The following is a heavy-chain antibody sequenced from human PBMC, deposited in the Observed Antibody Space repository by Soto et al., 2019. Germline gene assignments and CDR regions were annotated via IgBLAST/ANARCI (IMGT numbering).Heavy chain of an antibody. CDR1: GFTFSSYG. V-gene: IGHV3-33*06. Sequence: GGSLRLSCAASGFTFSSYGMHWVRQAPGKGLEWAAAICGDGGNKYYADSVKGRFTISRDNSKNTLYLQMNGLRAEDTAVYYCVKDIDFWSGFPPYGMDVWGQGTTVTVSS. CDR3: VKDIDFWSGFPPYGMDV. D-gene: IGHD3-3*01. CDR2: ICGDGGNK. J-gene: IGHJ6*02.